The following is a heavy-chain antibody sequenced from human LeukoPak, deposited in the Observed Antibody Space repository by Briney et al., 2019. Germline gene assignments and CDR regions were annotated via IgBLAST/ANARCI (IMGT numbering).Heavy chain of an antibody. Sequence: ASVKVSCMASGYTFTGYYMHWVRQAPGQGLEWMGWINPNSGGTNYAQKFQGRVTMTRDTSISTAYMELSRLRSDDTAVYYCARVQRHYRRWPHNYYMDVWGKGTTVTVSS. J-gene: IGHJ6*03. CDR1: GYTFTGYY. D-gene: IGHD4-23*01. CDR2: INPNSGGT. V-gene: IGHV1-2*02. CDR3: ARVQRHYRRWPHNYYMDV.